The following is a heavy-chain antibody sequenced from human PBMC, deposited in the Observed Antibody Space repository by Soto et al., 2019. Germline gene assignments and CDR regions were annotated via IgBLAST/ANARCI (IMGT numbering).Heavy chain of an antibody. V-gene: IGHV3-21*01. J-gene: IGHJ6*02. Sequence: EVQLVESGGGLVKPGGSLRLSCAASGFTFSTYSMNWVRQAPGEGLEWVSSIRSTTGYMYNADSVKGRFTISRDNAKNSLYLPMISLRAEDTAVYYCASATSLGGMDVWSQGTTVTVSS. CDR1: GFTFSTYS. D-gene: IGHD1-1*01. CDR3: ASATSLGGMDV. CDR2: IRSTTGYM.